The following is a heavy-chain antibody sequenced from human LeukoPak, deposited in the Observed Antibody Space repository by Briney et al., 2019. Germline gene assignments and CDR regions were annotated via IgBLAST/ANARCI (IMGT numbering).Heavy chain of an antibody. CDR2: IYPGDSDT. D-gene: IGHD2-21*02. Sequence: GESLKISCKGSGYSFTSYWIGWVRQMPGKGLEWMGIIYPGDSDTRYSPSFQGQVTISADKSISTAYLQWSSLKASDTAMYYCARHGDKHYYYYYGMDVWGQGTTVTASS. V-gene: IGHV5-51*01. CDR1: GYSFTSYW. CDR3: ARHGDKHYYYYYGMDV. J-gene: IGHJ6*02.